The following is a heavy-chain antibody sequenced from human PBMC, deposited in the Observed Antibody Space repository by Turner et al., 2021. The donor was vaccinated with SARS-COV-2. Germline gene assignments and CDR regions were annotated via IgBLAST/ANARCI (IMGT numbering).Heavy chain of an antibody. V-gene: IGHV3-30-3*01. CDR2: ISYDGSNK. D-gene: IGHD6-19*01. Sequence: QVQLVASAVGVVQPGGSLSLSCAASGSTFSSYAMHWVRQAPGKGLEWVAVISYDGSNKYYADSVKGRFTISRDNSKTTLYLQMNSLRAEDTAVYYCARTNSSGWYGRGGLGYWGQGTLVTVSS. CDR1: GSTFSSYA. CDR3: ARTNSSGWYGRGGLGY. J-gene: IGHJ4*02.